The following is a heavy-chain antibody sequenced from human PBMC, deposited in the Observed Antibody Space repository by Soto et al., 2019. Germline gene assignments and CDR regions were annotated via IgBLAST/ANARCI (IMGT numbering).Heavy chain of an antibody. J-gene: IGHJ4*02. CDR1: GYTFTDSA. Sequence: GASVKVSCKASGYTFTDSAIHWVRQAPGQSLELLGWIAPGNGNTKSSQKFQGRVTITRYTSATTAYMELSSLRSEDTAVYYGATGSRRWTSDDWGQGTLVTVSS. D-gene: IGHD2-15*01. V-gene: IGHV1-3*01. CDR2: IAPGNGNT. CDR3: ATGSRRWTSDD.